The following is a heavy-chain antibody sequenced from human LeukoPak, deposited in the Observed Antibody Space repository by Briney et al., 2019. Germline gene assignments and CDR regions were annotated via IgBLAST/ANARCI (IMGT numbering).Heavy chain of an antibody. CDR3: ALAIGRVVGTFDY. CDR2: ISSSGTYI. D-gene: IGHD3-22*01. Sequence: GGSLRLSCAASGFTFRSYSMNWARQAPGKGLEWVSSISSSGTYIYYADSVKGRLTISRDNAKNSLYLQMNSLRAEDTSVYYCALAIGRVVGTFDYWGQGTLVTVSS. CDR1: GFTFRSYS. V-gene: IGHV3-21*01. J-gene: IGHJ4*02.